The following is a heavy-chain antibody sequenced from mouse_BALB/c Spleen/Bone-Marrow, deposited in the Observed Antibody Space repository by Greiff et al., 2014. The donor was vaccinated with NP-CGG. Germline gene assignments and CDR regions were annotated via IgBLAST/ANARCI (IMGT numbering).Heavy chain of an antibody. CDR3: ARRFITTTHWYFDV. D-gene: IGHD1-2*01. J-gene: IGHJ1*01. V-gene: IGHV1S56*01. CDR1: GFTFTSYF. Sequence: VKLMESGPELVKPGASVRISCKASGFTFTSYFIHWMKERPGQGLEWIGWIYPGNVNTNYNEKFKGKATLTADKSSTTAYMQLSSLTSEDSAVYFCARRFITTTHWYFDVWGAGTTVTVSS. CDR2: IYPGNVNT.